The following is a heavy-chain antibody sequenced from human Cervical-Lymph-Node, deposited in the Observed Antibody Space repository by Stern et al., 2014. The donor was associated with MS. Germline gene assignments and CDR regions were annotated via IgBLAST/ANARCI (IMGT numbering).Heavy chain of an antibody. Sequence: QVTLKESGPTLVKPTQTLTLTCTFSGFSLSTSGVGVGWIRQPPGKALEWLAILYWDDDTRYRPSLKSRLTINKDTSQNQGVLTMTNMDPGDTAKYYCAQLHIVDVFDIWGQGTMVTVSS. CDR1: GFSLSTSGVG. CDR3: AQLHIVDVFDI. V-gene: IGHV2-5*09. J-gene: IGHJ3*02. CDR2: LYWDDDT. D-gene: IGHD2-21*01.